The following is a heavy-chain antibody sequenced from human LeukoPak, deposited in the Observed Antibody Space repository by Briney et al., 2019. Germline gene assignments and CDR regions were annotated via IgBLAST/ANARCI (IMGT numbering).Heavy chain of an antibody. CDR1: GITLSNYG. CDR2: INPPGGAT. CDR3: AKRGGTARAFES. Sequence: PGGSLRLSCAVSGITLSNYGMSWVRQAPGKGLEWVAGINPPGGATYYADSVKGRFTISRDNSMNTLYLQMNSLRAEDTALYYCAKRGGTARAFESWGQGTLVTVSS. J-gene: IGHJ4*02. V-gene: IGHV3-23*01. D-gene: IGHD1-26*01.